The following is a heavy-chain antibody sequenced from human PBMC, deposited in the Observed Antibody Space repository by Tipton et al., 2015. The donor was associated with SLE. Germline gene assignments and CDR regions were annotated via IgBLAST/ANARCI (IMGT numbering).Heavy chain of an antibody. Sequence: LRLSCAASGFTFSSYAMGWIRQPPGKGLEWIGSIYYSGSTNYNPSLKSRVTISVDTSKNQFSLKLNSVTAADTAVYYCARAYGDNPFDYWGQGTLVTVSS. CDR3: ARAYGDNPFDY. CDR1: GFTFSSYA. V-gene: IGHV4-59*01. CDR2: IYYSGST. D-gene: IGHD4-17*01. J-gene: IGHJ4*02.